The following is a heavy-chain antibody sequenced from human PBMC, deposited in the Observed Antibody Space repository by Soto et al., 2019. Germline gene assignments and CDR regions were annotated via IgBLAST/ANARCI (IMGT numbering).Heavy chain of an antibody. D-gene: IGHD3-22*01. V-gene: IGHV5-51*01. CDR2: IYPGDSDT. Sequence: EVQLVQSGAEVKKPGESLKISCKGSGYSFTSYWIGWVRQMPGKGLEWMGIIYPGDSDTRYSPSFQGQVTISADKSISTAYLQWSSLKASDTAMYYCARGDEVIAATNDAFDIWGQGTMVTVSS. CDR1: GYSFTSYW. CDR3: ARGDEVIAATNDAFDI. J-gene: IGHJ3*02.